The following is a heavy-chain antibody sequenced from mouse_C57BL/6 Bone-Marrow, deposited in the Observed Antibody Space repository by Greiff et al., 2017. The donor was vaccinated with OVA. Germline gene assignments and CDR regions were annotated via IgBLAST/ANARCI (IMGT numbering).Heavy chain of an antibody. V-gene: IGHV14-4*01. CDR1: GFNIKDDY. CDR3: TTYYGSSYAWFAY. CDR2: IDPENGDT. J-gene: IGHJ3*01. D-gene: IGHD1-1*01. Sequence: EVQLQQSGAELLRPGASVKLSRTASGFNIKDDYMHWVKQRPEQGLEWIGWIDPENGDTEYASKFQGKATITADTSSNTAYLQLSSLTSEDTAVYYCTTYYGSSYAWFAYWGQGTLVTVSA.